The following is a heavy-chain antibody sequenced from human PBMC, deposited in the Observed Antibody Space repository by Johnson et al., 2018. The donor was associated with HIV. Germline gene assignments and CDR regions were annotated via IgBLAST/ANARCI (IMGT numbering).Heavy chain of an antibody. CDR3: ARAPGFSRAFDI. J-gene: IGHJ3*02. D-gene: IGHD3-10*01. V-gene: IGHV3-66*01. Sequence: VQLVESGGGVVQPGGSLRLACAASGFTVSSNYMSWVRQPPGKGPEWVSVIYSGGDTYYADSVKGRFTISRDDSKNTLYLQMNRLTAEDTAVYYCARAPGFSRAFDIWGQGTMVTVSS. CDR1: GFTVSSNY. CDR2: IYSGGDT.